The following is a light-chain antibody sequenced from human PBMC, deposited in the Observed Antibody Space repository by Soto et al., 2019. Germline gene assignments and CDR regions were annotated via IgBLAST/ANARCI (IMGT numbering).Light chain of an antibody. CDR1: SSDGGGYNY. CDR2: DVS. CDR3: STYTIRTTG. V-gene: IGLV2-14*03. Sequence: QSALTQPASVSGSPGQSMTISCTGASSDGGGYNYVSWYQQHPGKAPKLMIYDVSNRPSGVSSRFSGSRSGNTPSLTVSGLQAEDEADYYCSTYTIRTTGFAGGTKGNVL. J-gene: IGLJ3*02.